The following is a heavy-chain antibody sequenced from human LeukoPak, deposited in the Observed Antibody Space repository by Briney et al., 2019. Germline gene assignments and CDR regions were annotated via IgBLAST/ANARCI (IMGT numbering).Heavy chain of an antibody. D-gene: IGHD3-10*01. Sequence: SETLSLTCTVSGGSISTYYGSWIRQPAGKGLEWIGRIYSSGSTNYNPSLQSRVTMSVDTSKNQFSLKLSSVTAADTAVYFCARDRSWFGETYYYSMDVWGKGTTVTVSS. CDR2: IYSSGST. CDR3: ARDRSWFGETYYYSMDV. J-gene: IGHJ6*03. CDR1: GGSISTYY. V-gene: IGHV4-4*07.